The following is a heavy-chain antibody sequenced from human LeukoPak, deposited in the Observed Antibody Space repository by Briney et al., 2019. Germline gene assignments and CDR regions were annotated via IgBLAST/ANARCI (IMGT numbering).Heavy chain of an antibody. CDR2: ISAYNGNT. Sequence: ASVKVSCKASGYTFTSCGISWVRQAPAQGLEWMGWISAYNGNTNYEQKLQGRVTMTTYTSTSTAHMELKSLRSDDAAVYSCARVRVPSCSWYGDLDYWGQGTSVTVSS. D-gene: IGHD6-13*01. V-gene: IGHV1-18*01. CDR3: ARVRVPSCSWYGDLDY. CDR1: GYTFTSCG. J-gene: IGHJ4*02.